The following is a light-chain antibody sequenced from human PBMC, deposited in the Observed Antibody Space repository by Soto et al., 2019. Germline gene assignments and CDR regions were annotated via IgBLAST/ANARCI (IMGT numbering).Light chain of an antibody. CDR3: RQYGSSPSYT. CDR2: GAS. V-gene: IGKV3-20*01. Sequence: EIVLTQSPGTLSLSPGERATLSCRASQSVSSSSYLAWYQQKPGQAPRLLIYGASSRATGIPDRFSGSGSATYFTLNISRLEPEDFAVYYCRQYGSSPSYTFGQGTKLEIK. J-gene: IGKJ2*01. CDR1: QSVSSSSY.